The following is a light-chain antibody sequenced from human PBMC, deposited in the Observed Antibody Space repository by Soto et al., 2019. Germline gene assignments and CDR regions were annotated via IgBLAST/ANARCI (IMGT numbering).Light chain of an antibody. Sequence: EIVMTQSPATLSVSPGERATLSCRASQSVSSNLAWYQQKPGQAPRLLIYDASNRAAGTPARFSGSGSETDFTLTISSLEPEDFAVYYCQQRMNWPLTFGQGTRLEI. CDR2: DAS. CDR1: QSVSSN. J-gene: IGKJ5*01. CDR3: QQRMNWPLT. V-gene: IGKV3-11*01.